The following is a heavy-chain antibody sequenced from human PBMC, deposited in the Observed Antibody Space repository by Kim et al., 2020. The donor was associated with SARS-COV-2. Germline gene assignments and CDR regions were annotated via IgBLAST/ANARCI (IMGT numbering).Heavy chain of an antibody. J-gene: IGHJ6*02. Sequence: GGSLRLSCAASGFTFSSYSMNWVRQAPGKGLEWVSYISSSSSTIYYADSVKGRFTISRDNAKNSLYLQMNSLRDEDTAVYYCARDPAGSYYTIYYYYGMDVWGQGTTVTVSS. D-gene: IGHD3-10*01. CDR2: ISSSSSTI. CDR1: GFTFSSYS. V-gene: IGHV3-48*02. CDR3: ARDPAGSYYTIYYYYGMDV.